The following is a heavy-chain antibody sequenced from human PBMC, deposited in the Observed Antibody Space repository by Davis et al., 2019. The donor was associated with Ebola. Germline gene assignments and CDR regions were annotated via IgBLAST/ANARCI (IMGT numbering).Heavy chain of an antibody. Sequence: AASVKVSCKASGYTFTSYAISWVRQAPGQGLEWMGGIIPIFGTANYAQKFQGRVTITADKSTSTAYMELSSLRSEDTAVYYCARADCSSTSCYALLGNWFDPWGQGTLVTVSS. CDR1: GYTFTSYA. CDR2: IIPIFGTA. J-gene: IGHJ5*02. D-gene: IGHD2-2*01. V-gene: IGHV1-69*06. CDR3: ARADCSSTSCYALLGNWFDP.